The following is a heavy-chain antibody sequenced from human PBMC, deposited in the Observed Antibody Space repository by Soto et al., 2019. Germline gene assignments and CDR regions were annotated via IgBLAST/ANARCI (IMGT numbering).Heavy chain of an antibody. CDR3: ARVGGVARGMDV. Sequence: SETLSLTCAVSGGSISSSNWWGWVRQPPGKGLEWIGEIYHGGSTNYNPSLKSRVTISVDKSKNQFSLKLSSVTAADTAVYYCARVGGVARGMDVWGQGTTVTVSS. D-gene: IGHD3-16*01. V-gene: IGHV4-4*02. CDR1: GGSISSSNW. J-gene: IGHJ6*02. CDR2: IYHGGST.